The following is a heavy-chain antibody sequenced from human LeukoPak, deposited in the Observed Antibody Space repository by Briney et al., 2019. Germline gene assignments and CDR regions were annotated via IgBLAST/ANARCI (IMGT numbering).Heavy chain of an antibody. Sequence: SQTLSLTCSISGDSVSSNSAAWNRIRQSPSRGLEWLGRTYYRSKWYNDYAVSVKSRITINPDTSKNQFSLQLNSVTPEDTAVYYCARGYGHDAFDIWGQGTMVTVSS. V-gene: IGHV6-1*01. CDR1: GDSVSSNSAA. CDR2: TYYRSKWYN. D-gene: IGHD1-1*01. CDR3: ARGYGHDAFDI. J-gene: IGHJ3*02.